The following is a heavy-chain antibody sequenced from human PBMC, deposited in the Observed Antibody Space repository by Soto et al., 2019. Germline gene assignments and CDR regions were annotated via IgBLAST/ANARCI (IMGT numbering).Heavy chain of an antibody. CDR1: GGSISSYY. CDR2: IFYSGST. V-gene: IGHV4-59*01. J-gene: IGHJ5*01. Sequence: QVQLQESGPGLVKPSETLSLTCTVSGGSISSYYWSWSRQPPGKGLEWIGFIFYSGSTSYNPSLKSRVTISIDTSEDQFSLKLNSVTAADTAVYYCASMIGDPILSFDSWGQGTLVAVSS. CDR3: ASMIGDPILSFDS. D-gene: IGHD3-10*02.